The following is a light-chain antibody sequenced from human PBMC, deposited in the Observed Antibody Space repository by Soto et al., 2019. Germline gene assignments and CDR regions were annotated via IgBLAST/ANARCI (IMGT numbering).Light chain of an antibody. CDR3: QQYGSSPGT. V-gene: IGKV3-20*01. CDR2: GAS. CDR1: QSVSSSY. J-gene: IGKJ1*01. Sequence: EIVLTQSPGTLSLSTGERATLSCRASQSVSSSYLAWYQQKPGQAPRLLIYGASSRATGIPDRFSGSGSGTDFTFTISRLEPEDFAVYYCQQYGSSPGTFGQGTKVDIK.